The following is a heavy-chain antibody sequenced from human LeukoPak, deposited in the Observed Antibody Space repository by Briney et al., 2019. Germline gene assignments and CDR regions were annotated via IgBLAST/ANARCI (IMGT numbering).Heavy chain of an antibody. CDR1: GFTFSDYY. D-gene: IGHD1-26*01. J-gene: IGHJ4*02. CDR2: ISTSSSYT. Sequence: GGSLRLSCAASGFTFSDYYMSWIRQAPGKGLEWVSYISTSSSYTKYADSVEGRFTISRDNTKNSLFLQMNSLSAEGTAVYYCARPYSGSSPGVVAYWGQGTLVTVSS. CDR3: ARPYSGSSPGVVAY. V-gene: IGHV3-11*03.